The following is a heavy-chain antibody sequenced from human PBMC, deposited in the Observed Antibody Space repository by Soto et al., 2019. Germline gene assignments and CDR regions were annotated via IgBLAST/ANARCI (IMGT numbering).Heavy chain of an antibody. CDR2: IYYSGST. CDR1: GGSISRGGYY. D-gene: IGHD3-10*01. V-gene: IGHV4-31*03. J-gene: IGHJ5*02. Sequence: PSETLSLTCTVSGGSISRGGYYWSWIRQHPGKGLEWIGYIYYSGSTYYNPSLKSRVTISVDTSKNQFSLKLSSVTAADTAVYYCARDPEIIKYGSGSYSPSGFDPWGQGTLVTVSS. CDR3: ARDPEIIKYGSGSYSPSGFDP.